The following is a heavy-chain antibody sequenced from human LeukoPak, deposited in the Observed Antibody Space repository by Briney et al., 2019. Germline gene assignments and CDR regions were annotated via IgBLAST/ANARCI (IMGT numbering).Heavy chain of an antibody. CDR1: GYTFTGYY. J-gene: IGHJ4*02. V-gene: IGHV1-2*02. CDR3: ARSPIVVVPAARPLHFDY. Sequence: ASVKVSCKASGYTFTGYYMHWVRQAPGQGLEWMGWINPNSGGTNYAQKFQGRVTMTRDTSISTAYMELSRLRSDDTAVYYCARSPIVVVPAARPLHFDYWDQGTLVTVSS. D-gene: IGHD2-2*01. CDR2: INPNSGGT.